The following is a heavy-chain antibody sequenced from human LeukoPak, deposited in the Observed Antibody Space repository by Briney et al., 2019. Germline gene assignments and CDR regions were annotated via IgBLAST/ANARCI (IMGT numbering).Heavy chain of an antibody. J-gene: IGHJ4*02. CDR1: GGSISSGDYY. CDR3: ARDLGMVRGPGDY. CDR2: IYHSGST. Sequence: PSQTLSLTCTVSGGSISSGDYYWSWIRQPPGKGLEWTGYIYHSGSTYYNPSLKSRVTISVDTSKNQFSLKLSSVTAADTAVYYCARDLGMVRGPGDYWGQGTLVTVSS. V-gene: IGHV4-30-4*08. D-gene: IGHD3-10*01.